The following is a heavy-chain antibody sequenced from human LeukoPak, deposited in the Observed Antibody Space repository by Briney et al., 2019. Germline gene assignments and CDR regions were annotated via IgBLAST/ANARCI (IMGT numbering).Heavy chain of an antibody. CDR1: GGSISSYY. D-gene: IGHD3-16*01. CDR3: ASGAGYDAFDI. J-gene: IGHJ3*02. V-gene: IGHV4-59*07. CDR2: IYYSGST. Sequence: SDTLSLTCTVSGGSISSYYWSWIRQPPGKGLEWIGYIYYSGSTNYNPSLKSRVTISVDTSKNQFSLKLSSVTAADTAVYYCASGAGYDAFDIWGQGTMVTVSS.